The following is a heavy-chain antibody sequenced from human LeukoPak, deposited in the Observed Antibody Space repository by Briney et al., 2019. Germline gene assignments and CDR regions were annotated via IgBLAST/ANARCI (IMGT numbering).Heavy chain of an antibody. Sequence: SETLSLTCTVFGGSISSSSYYWGWIRQPPGKGLEWIGSIYYSGSIYYNPSLKSRVTLSVDTSRNQFSLKLSSVTAADTAVYYCARQSPTLNAFDIWGLGTMVTVSS. CDR1: GGSISSSSYY. J-gene: IGHJ3*02. V-gene: IGHV4-39*01. CDR3: ARQSPTLNAFDI. CDR2: IYYSGSI.